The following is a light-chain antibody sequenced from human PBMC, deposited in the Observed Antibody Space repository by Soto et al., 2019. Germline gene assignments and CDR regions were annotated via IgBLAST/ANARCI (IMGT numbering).Light chain of an antibody. Sequence: QSVLTQPASVSGSPGQSITISCTGTSSDVGGYDYVSWYQQHPGKAPKLMIYEVSNRPSGISARFSGSKSGNTASLTISGLQPEDEADYYCSSFTSSSTWVFGGGTKLTVL. CDR1: SSDVGGYDY. CDR3: SSFTSSSTWV. CDR2: EVS. V-gene: IGLV2-14*01. J-gene: IGLJ3*02.